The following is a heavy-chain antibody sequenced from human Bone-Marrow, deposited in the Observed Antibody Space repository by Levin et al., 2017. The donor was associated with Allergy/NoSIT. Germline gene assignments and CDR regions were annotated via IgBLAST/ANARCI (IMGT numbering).Heavy chain of an antibody. D-gene: IGHD4-17*01. CDR2: IYYTGST. Sequence: PSQTLSLTCAVSGGSVDNNGYYWSWIRQHPGKGLEWVGYIYYTGSTYYNPSLKSRVIISVDTSKNQFSLKVRSVTAADTAVYFCARGYGEAIHDWGQGTLVTVSS. CDR3: ARGYGEAIHD. J-gene: IGHJ4*02. V-gene: IGHV4-31*11. CDR1: GGSVDNNGYY.